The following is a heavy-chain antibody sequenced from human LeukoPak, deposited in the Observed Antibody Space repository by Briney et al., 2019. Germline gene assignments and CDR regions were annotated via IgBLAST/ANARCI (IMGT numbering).Heavy chain of an antibody. CDR2: IYYSGST. Sequence: SETLSLTCTVSGGSICSSHYYWGWIRQSPGKGLEWIGRIYYSGSTYYNPSLESRVTISDDTSKNRFSLMLTSLTAADTAVYYCARQSSDYYYYYIDVWGEGTTVIVSS. J-gene: IGHJ6*03. CDR3: ARQSSDYYYYYIDV. V-gene: IGHV4-39*01. CDR1: GGSICSSHYY.